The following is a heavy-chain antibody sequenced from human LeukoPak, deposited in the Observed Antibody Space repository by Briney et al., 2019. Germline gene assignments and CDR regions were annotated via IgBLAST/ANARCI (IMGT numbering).Heavy chain of an antibody. V-gene: IGHV3-30*04. Sequence: GGSLRLSCAASGFTFSSYAMHWVRQAPGKGLEWVAVISYDGSNKYYADSAKGRFTISRDNSENTLYLQMNSLRAADTAVYYCARDLYTWIQLWHPFDYWGQGTLVTVSS. J-gene: IGHJ4*02. CDR2: ISYDGSNK. CDR3: ARDLYTWIQLWHPFDY. CDR1: GFTFSSYA. D-gene: IGHD5-18*01.